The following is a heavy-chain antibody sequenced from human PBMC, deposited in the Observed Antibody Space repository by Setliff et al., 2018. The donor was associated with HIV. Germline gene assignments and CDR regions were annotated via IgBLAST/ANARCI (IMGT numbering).Heavy chain of an antibody. CDR2: IYPGDSDA. D-gene: IGHD3-10*01. J-gene: IGHJ5*02. V-gene: IGHV5-51*01. CDR1: GYSFTNSW. Sequence: PGESLKISCKGSGYSFTNSWIGWVRQMPGKGLEWMGIIYPGDSDAKYNPSFQGQVTISADKSISTAYLQWSSLKASDTATYFCVRLNRGSTWSIASDRGFFDPWGQGTLVTVSS. CDR3: VRLNRGSTWSIASDRGFFDP.